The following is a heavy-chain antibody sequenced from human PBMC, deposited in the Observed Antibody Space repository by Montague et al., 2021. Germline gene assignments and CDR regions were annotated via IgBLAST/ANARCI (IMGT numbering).Heavy chain of an antibody. CDR1: GFTFSSYA. CDR2: ISHDGTVT. CDR3: TRDVNWDLFDY. Sequence: SLRLSCAASGFTFSSYAMHWVRQAPGKGLVWVSRISHDGTVTTYADSVKGRFTISRDNAKNTLFLQMNSLRAEDTAVYYCTRDVNWDLFDYWGQGALVTVSS. V-gene: IGHV3-74*01. J-gene: IGHJ4*02. D-gene: IGHD7-27*01.